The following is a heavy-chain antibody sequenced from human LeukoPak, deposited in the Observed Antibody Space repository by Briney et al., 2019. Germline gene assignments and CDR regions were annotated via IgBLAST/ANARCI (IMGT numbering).Heavy chain of an antibody. CDR3: AREWYDYGGDSEGY. V-gene: IGHV3-7*01. Sequence: GGSLRLSCVGSGSTFNGHWLTWVRQAPGRGLEWVASIKEDGRQAYYMVSVKGRFTISRDNSKKSLYLQMNSLRIEDTAVCYCAREWYDYGGDSEGYWGQGTLVSVSS. D-gene: IGHD4-23*01. CDR2: IKEDGRQA. J-gene: IGHJ4*02. CDR1: GSTFNGHW.